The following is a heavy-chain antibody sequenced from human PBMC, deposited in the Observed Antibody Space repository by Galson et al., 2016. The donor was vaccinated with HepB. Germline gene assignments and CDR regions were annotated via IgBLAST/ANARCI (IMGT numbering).Heavy chain of an antibody. CDR1: GFSVTNNY. V-gene: IGHV3-48*02. J-gene: IGHJ4*02. Sequence: SLRLSCAASGFSVTNNYMTWVRQAPGKGLEWVSYISSASSTIYYADSVRGRFTISRDNAKNSLYLQMNSLRDEDTAVYYCAREKTATIDYWGQETLVTVSS. D-gene: IGHD5-18*01. CDR3: AREKTATIDY. CDR2: ISSASSTI.